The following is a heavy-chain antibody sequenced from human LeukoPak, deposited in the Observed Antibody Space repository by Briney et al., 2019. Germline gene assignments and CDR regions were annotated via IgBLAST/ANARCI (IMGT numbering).Heavy chain of an antibody. J-gene: IGHJ4*02. CDR2: IKQDGSEK. CDR3: ARSRRGSSWYFDY. V-gene: IGHV3-7*03. Sequence: GGSLRLSCAASGFTFSSYWMSWVRQAPGKGLEWVANIKQDGSEKYYVDSVKGRFTISRDNAKNSLYLQMNSLRAEDTAVYYCARSRRGSSWYFDYWGQGTLVTVFS. CDR1: GFTFSSYW. D-gene: IGHD6-13*01.